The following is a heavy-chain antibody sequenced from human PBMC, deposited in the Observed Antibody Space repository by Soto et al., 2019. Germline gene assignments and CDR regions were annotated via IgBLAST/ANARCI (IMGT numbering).Heavy chain of an antibody. CDR1: GFTFSSYG. Sequence: QVQLVESGGGVVQPGRSLRLSCAASGFTFSSYGMHWFRQAPAKGLAWVAVIWYDGSNKYYADSVKCRFTISRDNSRNTVYLLMHGLGAEDTAVYYCARDRLVWSGYDMGPYYYYGMDVWGQGTAVTVSS. J-gene: IGHJ6*02. CDR2: IWYDGSNK. V-gene: IGHV3-33*01. D-gene: IGHD3-3*01. CDR3: ARDRLVWSGYDMGPYYYYGMDV.